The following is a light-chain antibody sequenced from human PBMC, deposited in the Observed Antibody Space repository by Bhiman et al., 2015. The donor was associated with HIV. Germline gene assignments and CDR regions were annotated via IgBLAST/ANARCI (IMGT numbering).Light chain of an antibody. J-gene: IGLJ1*01. V-gene: IGLV2-14*03. CDR1: SRDVGGYDY. CDR2: DVS. Sequence: QSALTQPASVSGSPGQSITISCTGTSRDVGGYDYVSWYQQHPGKAPQLIIYDVSQRPSGISNRFSGSKSGNTASLTISGLQAEDEADYYCCSYATSSTSLYVFGTGAKVTVL. CDR3: CSYATSSTSLYV.